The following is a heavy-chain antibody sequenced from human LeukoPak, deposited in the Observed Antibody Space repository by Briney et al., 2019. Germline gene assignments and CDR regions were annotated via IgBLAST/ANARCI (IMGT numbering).Heavy chain of an antibody. Sequence: SETLSLTCAVYGGSFSGYYWSWIRQPPGKGLEWIGEINHSGSTNYNPSLKSRVTMSVDTSKNQFSLKLSSVTAADTAVYYCARGYCSSTSCSFGYWGQGTLVTVSS. CDR1: GGSFSGYY. V-gene: IGHV4-34*01. CDR2: INHSGST. D-gene: IGHD2-2*01. CDR3: ARGYCSSTSCSFGY. J-gene: IGHJ4*02.